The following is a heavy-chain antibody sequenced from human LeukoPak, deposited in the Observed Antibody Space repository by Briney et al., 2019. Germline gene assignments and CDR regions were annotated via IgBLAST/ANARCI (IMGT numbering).Heavy chain of an antibody. J-gene: IGHJ4*02. CDR2: VLHTGVT. CDR1: GASIISDHHY. D-gene: IGHD5-12*01. Sequence: SETLSLTCFVSGASIISDHHYWGWVRQPPGKGLEWIGNVLHTGVTYYTPSLEGRVTISTDTSQNQFSLKLSSMTAADTVIYYCESWRGSRGYDYGFDSWGQGTLITVSS. CDR3: ESWRGSRGYDYGFDS. V-gene: IGHV4-39*07.